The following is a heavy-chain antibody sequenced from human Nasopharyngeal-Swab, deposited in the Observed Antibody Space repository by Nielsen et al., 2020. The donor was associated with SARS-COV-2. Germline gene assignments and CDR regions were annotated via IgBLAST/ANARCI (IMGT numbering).Heavy chain of an antibody. J-gene: IGHJ6*02. Sequence: VRQAPGKGLEWFGEIYHSGSTNYNPSLKSRVTIAVDKTKNQFSLKLSSVTAAYTAVYYCASVLGYCSSTSCYYYYGMDVWGQGTTVTVSS. CDR3: ASVLGYCSSTSCYYYYGMDV. D-gene: IGHD2-2*01. V-gene: IGHV4-4*02. CDR2: IYHSGST.